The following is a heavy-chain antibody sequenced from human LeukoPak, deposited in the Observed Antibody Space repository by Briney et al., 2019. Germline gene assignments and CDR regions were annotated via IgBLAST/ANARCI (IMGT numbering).Heavy chain of an antibody. J-gene: IGHJ4*02. CDR3: ARDGGIRKSLYYFDY. D-gene: IGHD1-26*01. CDR2: ISSSSSTI. Sequence: GGSLRLSCAASGFTFSSYGMSWVRQAPGKGLEWVSYISSSSSTIYYADSVKGRFTISRDNAKNSLYLQMNSLRAEDTAVYYCARDGGIRKSLYYFDYWGQGTLVTVSS. V-gene: IGHV3-48*01. CDR1: GFTFSSYG.